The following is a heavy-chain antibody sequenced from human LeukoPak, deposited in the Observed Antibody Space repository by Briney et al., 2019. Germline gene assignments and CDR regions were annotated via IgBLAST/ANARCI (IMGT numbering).Heavy chain of an antibody. Sequence: GRSLRLSCAASGFIFSSYGMHWVRQAPGKGLEWVAVIWYDGSNEYHADSVKGRFTISRDNSKNTLFLQMNRLRIEDTAVYYCARVGMVRGVIKYGMDVWGQGTTVTVSS. D-gene: IGHD3-10*01. V-gene: IGHV3-33*03. CDR2: IWYDGSNE. J-gene: IGHJ6*02. CDR3: ARVGMVRGVIKYGMDV. CDR1: GFIFSSYG.